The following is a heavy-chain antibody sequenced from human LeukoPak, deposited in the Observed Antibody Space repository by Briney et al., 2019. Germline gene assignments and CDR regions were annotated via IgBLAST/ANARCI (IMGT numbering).Heavy chain of an antibody. V-gene: IGHV4-39*07. Sequence: SETLSLTCTVSGGSISSSSYYWGWIRQPPGKGLEWIGSIYYSGSTYYNPSLKSRVTISVDTSKNQFSLKLSSVTAADTAVYYCARTTEGYCRSTSYSGCYYYYMDVWGKGTTVTVSS. CDR2: IYYSGST. CDR1: GGSISSSSYY. CDR3: ARTTEGYCRSTSYSGCYYYYMDV. J-gene: IGHJ6*03. D-gene: IGHD2-2*01.